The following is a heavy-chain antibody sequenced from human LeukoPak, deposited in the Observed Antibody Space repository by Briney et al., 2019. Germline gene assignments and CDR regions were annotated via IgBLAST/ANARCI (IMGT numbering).Heavy chain of an antibody. CDR3: ARAQVDSSWYYRY. V-gene: IGHV3-23*01. CDR2: ISGSGSST. J-gene: IGHJ4*02. Sequence: GGSRRLSCEASEITFATYARTWVGKPPGKGLEGVSVISGSGSSTYYADSVKGRFTISRDNSKNTLYLQLNSLRAEDTAVYFCARAQVDSSWYYRYWGQGTLVTVSS. CDR1: EITFATYA. D-gene: IGHD6-13*01.